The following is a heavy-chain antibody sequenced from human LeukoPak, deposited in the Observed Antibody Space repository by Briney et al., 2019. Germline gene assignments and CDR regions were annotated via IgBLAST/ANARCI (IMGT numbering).Heavy chain of an antibody. CDR2: INHSGST. D-gene: IGHD1-26*01. V-gene: IGHV4-34*01. CDR1: GGSFSGYY. Sequence: SETLSLTXAVYGGSFSGYYWSWIRQPPGKGLEWIGEINHSGSTNYNPSLKRRVTISVDTSKNQFSLKLSSVTAADTAVYYCARDIYSGSLDYWGPGTLVTVSS. J-gene: IGHJ4*02. CDR3: ARDIYSGSLDY.